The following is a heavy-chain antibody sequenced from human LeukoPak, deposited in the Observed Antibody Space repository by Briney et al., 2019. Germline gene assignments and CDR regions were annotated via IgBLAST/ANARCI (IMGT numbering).Heavy chain of an antibody. D-gene: IGHD1-14*01. CDR1: GFTFDDYA. CDR3: AKGRFLTEPPFFDY. CDR2: ISWNSGSI. V-gene: IGHV3-9*03. J-gene: IGHJ4*02. Sequence: GGSLRLSCAASGFTFDDYAMHWVRQAPGKGLEWVSGISWNSGSIGYADSVKGRFTISRDNAKNSLYLQMNSLRAEDMALYYCAKGRFLTEPPFFDYWGQGTLVTVSS.